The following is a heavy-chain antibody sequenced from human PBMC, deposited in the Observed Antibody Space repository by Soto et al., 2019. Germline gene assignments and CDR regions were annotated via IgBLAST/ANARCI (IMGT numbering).Heavy chain of an antibody. CDR3: AQFMNPDYYDSSGYYFDY. D-gene: IGHD3-22*01. CDR1: GFTFSSYA. CDR2: ISGSGGST. J-gene: IGHJ4*02. Sequence: PGGSLRLSCAASGFTFSSYAMSWVRQAPGKGLEWVSAISGSGGSTYYADSVKGRFTISRDNSKNTLYLQVNSLRAEDTAVYYCAQFMNPDYYDSSGYYFDYWGQGTLVTVSS. V-gene: IGHV3-23*01.